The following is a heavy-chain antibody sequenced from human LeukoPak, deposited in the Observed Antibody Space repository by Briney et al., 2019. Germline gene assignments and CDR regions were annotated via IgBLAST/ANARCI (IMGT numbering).Heavy chain of an antibody. CDR1: GGSISSYY. D-gene: IGHD6-13*01. CDR2: IYYSGST. CDR3: ARGIYIAAAGTMEWFDP. J-gene: IGHJ5*02. Sequence: PSETLSLTCTVSGGSISSYYWSWIRQPPGKGLGWIGYIYYSGSTNYNPSLKSRVTISVDTSKNQFSLKLSSVTAADTAVYYCARGIYIAAAGTMEWFDPWGQGTLVTVSS. V-gene: IGHV4-59*01.